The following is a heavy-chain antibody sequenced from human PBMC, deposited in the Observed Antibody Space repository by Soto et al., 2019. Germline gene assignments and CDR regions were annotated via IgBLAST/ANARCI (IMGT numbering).Heavy chain of an antibody. D-gene: IGHD3-10*01. J-gene: IGHJ4*02. Sequence: GGPLRLSCAASGFTFSSYGIHWVRQAPGKGLEWVAVISYDGSNTYYADSVKVRFTISRDNSNTTLYLQMTSLRVVDTAVYYCGKDLRVTMVRGDIGYWGQGTLLEVSS. CDR1: GFTFSSYG. CDR3: GKDLRVTMVRGDIGY. V-gene: IGHV3-30*18. CDR2: ISYDGSNT.